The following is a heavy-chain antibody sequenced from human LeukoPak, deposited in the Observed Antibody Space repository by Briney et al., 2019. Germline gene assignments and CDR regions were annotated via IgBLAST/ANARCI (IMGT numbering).Heavy chain of an antibody. V-gene: IGHV4-34*01. CDR1: GGSFSGYY. CDR2: INHSGST. J-gene: IGHJ4*02. Sequence: SETLSLTCAVYGGSFSGYYWSWIRQPPGKGLEWIGEINHSGSTNYNPSLKSRVTISVDTSKNQFSLKLSSVTAADTAVYYCARHRYYGSGSYYKYWGQGTLVTVSS. D-gene: IGHD3-10*01. CDR3: ARHRYYGSGSYYKY.